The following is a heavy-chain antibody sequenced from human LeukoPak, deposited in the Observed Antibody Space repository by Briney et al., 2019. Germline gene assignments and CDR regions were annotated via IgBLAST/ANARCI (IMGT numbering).Heavy chain of an antibody. V-gene: IGHV3-66*01. CDR2: IYSSGSI. CDR3: ARAKGRRDYFDY. J-gene: IGHJ4*02. D-gene: IGHD3-10*01. Sequence: GRSLRLSCAASGFTVSSNHMSWVRQAPGKGLEWVSLIYSSGSIYYADSVKGRFTISRDNSKNTLYLQMNSLRAEDTAVYYCARAKGRRDYFDYWGQGTLVTVSS. CDR1: GFTVSSNH.